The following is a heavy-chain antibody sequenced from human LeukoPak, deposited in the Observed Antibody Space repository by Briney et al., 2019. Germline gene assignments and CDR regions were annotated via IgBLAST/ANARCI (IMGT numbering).Heavy chain of an antibody. CDR1: GFTFSSYA. CDR3: VKDREAARPRCFDY. D-gene: IGHD6-6*01. CDR2: ISGSGGST. J-gene: IGHJ4*02. Sequence: GGSLRLSCAASGFTFSSYAMSWVRQAPGKGPEWVSGISGSGGSTYYADSVKGRFTISRDNSKNTLYLQMNSLRAEDTAVYYCVKDREAARPRCFDYWGQGTLVTVSS. V-gene: IGHV3-23*01.